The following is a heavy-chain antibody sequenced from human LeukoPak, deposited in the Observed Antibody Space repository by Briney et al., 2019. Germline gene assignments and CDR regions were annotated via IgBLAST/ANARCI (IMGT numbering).Heavy chain of an antibody. CDR1: GYTFTGYY. CDR3: ARDFNGGGIDP. CDR2: INPNSGGT. Sequence: ASVKVTCKASGYTFTGYYMHWVRQAPGQGLEWMGWINPNSGGTNYAQKFQGWVTMTRDTSISTAYMELSRLRSDDTAVYYCARDFNGGGIDPWGQGTLVTVSS. J-gene: IGHJ5*02. V-gene: IGHV1-2*04. D-gene: IGHD2-8*01.